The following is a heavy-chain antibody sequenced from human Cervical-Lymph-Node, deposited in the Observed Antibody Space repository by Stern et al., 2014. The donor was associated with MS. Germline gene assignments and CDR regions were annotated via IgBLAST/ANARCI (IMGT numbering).Heavy chain of an antibody. CDR2: IIYSGSS. D-gene: IGHD3-10*01. CDR3: ARFSLFGEYYFDS. J-gene: IGHJ4*02. Sequence: VQLVESGPGLVKPLQTLSLTCTVSGGSITRGGDYWSWVRQRPGKGLEWVGYIIYSGSSYYNPSLKIRVTISVDTSKNQFSLRLTSVTAADTAVYYCARFSLFGEYYFDSWGQGTLVTVSS. CDR1: GGSITRGGDY. V-gene: IGHV4-31*02.